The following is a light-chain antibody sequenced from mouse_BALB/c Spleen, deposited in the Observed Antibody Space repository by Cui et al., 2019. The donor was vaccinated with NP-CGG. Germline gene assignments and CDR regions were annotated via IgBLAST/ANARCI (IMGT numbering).Light chain of an antibody. J-gene: IGLJ1*01. CDR3: ALWYSNHWV. CDR1: TGAVTTSNY. V-gene: IGLV1*01. Sequence: QAVVTQESALTTSPGETVTLTCRSSTGAVTTSNYANWVQEKPDHLITGLIGGTNNRAPGVPARFSGSLIGDKAALTITGAQTEDEAIYFCALWYSNHWVFGGGTKLNVL. CDR2: GTN.